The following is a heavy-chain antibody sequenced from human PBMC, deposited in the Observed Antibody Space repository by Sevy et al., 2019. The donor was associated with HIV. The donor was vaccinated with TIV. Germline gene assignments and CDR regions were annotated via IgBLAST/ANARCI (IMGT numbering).Heavy chain of an antibody. Sequence: GGSLRLSCAASGFMFSAYSMNWVRQAPGKGLEWVASISAETDYIYYGDSLKGLFTISRDNAKNSLYLQIHSLRAEDTAVYYCARNKGSSWPNYFDYWGQGTLVTVSS. CDR2: ISAETDYI. D-gene: IGHD6-13*01. V-gene: IGHV3-21*01. J-gene: IGHJ4*02. CDR3: ARNKGSSWPNYFDY. CDR1: GFMFSAYS.